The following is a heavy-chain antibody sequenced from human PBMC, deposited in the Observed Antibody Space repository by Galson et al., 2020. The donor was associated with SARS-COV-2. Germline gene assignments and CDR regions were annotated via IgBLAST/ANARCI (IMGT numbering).Heavy chain of an antibody. CDR3: ARETYYDYVWGRYRYDYYYMGV. CDR1: GFTISTHW. CDR2: INQDGSER. Sequence: QLGESLKISCAASGFTISTHWMNWVRQAPGKGLEWVANINQDGSERDYVDSVKGRFSISRDNAKNSLYLEMNSLSPEDTAVYYCARETYYDYVWGRYRYDYYYMGVWGKGTTVTISS. J-gene: IGHJ6*03. V-gene: IGHV3-7*01. D-gene: IGHD3-16*02.